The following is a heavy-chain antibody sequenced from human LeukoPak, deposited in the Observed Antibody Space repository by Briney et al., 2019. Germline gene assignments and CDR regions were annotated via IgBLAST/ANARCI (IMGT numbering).Heavy chain of an antibody. CDR1: GFTFSRYA. Sequence: GGSPRLSCAASGFTFSRYAISGVRQAPRKELGWVSRIYSDGSGINYADAVKGRFTISRDNAKNTLYLQMNSLRAEDTAVYYCARSTYYSSDWKAFDYWGQGTLVTVSS. CDR2: IYSDGSGI. CDR3: ARSTYYSSDWKAFDY. J-gene: IGHJ4*02. D-gene: IGHD2-2*01. V-gene: IGHV3-74*01.